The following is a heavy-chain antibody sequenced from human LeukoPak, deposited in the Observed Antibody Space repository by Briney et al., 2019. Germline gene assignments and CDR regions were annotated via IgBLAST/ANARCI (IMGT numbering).Heavy chain of an antibody. V-gene: IGHV1-18*01. J-gene: IGHJ4*02. CDR2: ISAYNGNT. CDR3: ARDSPRIAAAGTTSRY. D-gene: IGHD6-13*01. Sequence: ASVKVSCKASGYTFTSYGISWVRQAPGQGLEWMGWISAYNGNTNYAQKLQGRVTMTTDTSTSTAYMELRSLRSDDTAVYYCARDSPRIAAAGTTSRYWGQGTLVTVSS. CDR1: GYTFTSYG.